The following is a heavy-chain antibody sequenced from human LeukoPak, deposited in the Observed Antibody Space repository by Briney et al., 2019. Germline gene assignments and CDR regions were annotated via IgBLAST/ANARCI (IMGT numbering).Heavy chain of an antibody. CDR3: ARSYCSGGSCYLGTTEYFQH. J-gene: IGHJ1*01. V-gene: IGHV4-59*01. D-gene: IGHD2-15*01. Sequence: SETLSLTCTVSGGSISSYYWSWIRQPPGKGLEWIGYIYYSGSTNYNPSLKSRVTISVDTSKNQFSLKLSSVTAADTAVYYCARSYCSGGSCYLGTTEYFQHWGQGTLVTVSS. CDR1: GGSISSYY. CDR2: IYYSGST.